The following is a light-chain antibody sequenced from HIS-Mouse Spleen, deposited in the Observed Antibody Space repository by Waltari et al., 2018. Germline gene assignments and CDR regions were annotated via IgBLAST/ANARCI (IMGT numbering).Light chain of an antibody. Sequence: SYELTQPPSVSVSPGQTARITCSGDALPKKYAYWYQPKSGQAPVLVIYEDSKRPSGIPGVFSGSSSGTMATLTISGAQVEDEADYYCYSTDSSGNHRVFGGGTKLTVL. J-gene: IGLJ2*01. V-gene: IGLV3-10*01. CDR1: ALPKKY. CDR3: YSTDSSGNHRV. CDR2: EDS.